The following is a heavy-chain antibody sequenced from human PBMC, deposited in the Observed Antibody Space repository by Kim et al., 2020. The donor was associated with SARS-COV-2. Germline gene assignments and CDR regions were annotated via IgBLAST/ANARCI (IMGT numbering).Heavy chain of an antibody. CDR3: AKDSSRGMDV. D-gene: IGHD6-19*01. CDR2: SQ. V-gene: IGHV3-23*01. J-gene: IGHJ6*02. Sequence: SQEYADAVQGRFTIARDNYKNTLYLQMNSLRAEDTAVYYCAKDSSRGMDVWGQGTTVTVSS.